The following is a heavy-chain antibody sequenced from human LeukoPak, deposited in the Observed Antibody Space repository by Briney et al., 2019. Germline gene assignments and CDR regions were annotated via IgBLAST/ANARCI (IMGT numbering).Heavy chain of an antibody. D-gene: IGHD3-3*01. Sequence: PGGSLRLSCAASGFTFSSYWMSWVRQAPGKGLEWVANINLEGNQKYYVDSVKGRFAISRDNAKNSLYLQMKSLRDDDTAVYYCGRDWDGSGHSVDHWGQGTLVTVSS. CDR1: GFTFSSYW. J-gene: IGHJ4*02. V-gene: IGHV3-7*01. CDR2: INLEGNQK. CDR3: GRDWDGSGHSVDH.